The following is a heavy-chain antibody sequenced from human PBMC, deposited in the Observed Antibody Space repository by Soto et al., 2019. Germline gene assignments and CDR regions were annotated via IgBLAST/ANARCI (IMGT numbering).Heavy chain of an antibody. V-gene: IGHV4-39*02. D-gene: IGHD3-16*01. Sequence: SETLSLTCTVSGGSISSSSYYWGWIRQPPGKGLEWIGSIYYSGSTYYNPSLKSRVTISVDTSKNQFSLKLSSVTAADTAVYYCAKDRLAGGFDYWGQGTLVTVSS. CDR3: AKDRLAGGFDY. CDR2: IYYSGST. J-gene: IGHJ4*02. CDR1: GGSISSSSYY.